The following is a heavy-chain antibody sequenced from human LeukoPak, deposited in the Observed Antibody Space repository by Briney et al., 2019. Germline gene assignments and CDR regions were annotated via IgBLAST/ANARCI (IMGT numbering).Heavy chain of an antibody. CDR1: GGSFSGYY. V-gene: IGHV4-34*01. Sequence: SETLSLTCAVYGGSFSGYYWSWIRQPPGKGLEWIGEINHSGSTNYNPSLKSRVTISVDTSKNQFSLKLSSVTAADTAVYYCARATRDTIFGVVIANGMDVWGQGTTVTVSS. J-gene: IGHJ6*02. CDR2: INHSGST. D-gene: IGHD3-3*01. CDR3: ARATRDTIFGVVIANGMDV.